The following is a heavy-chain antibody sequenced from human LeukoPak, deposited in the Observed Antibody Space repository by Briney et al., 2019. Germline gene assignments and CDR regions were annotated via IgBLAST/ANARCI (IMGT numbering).Heavy chain of an antibody. D-gene: IGHD6-13*01. CDR2: IIPILGIA. Sequence: ASVKVSCKASGYTFTSYGLSWVRQAPGQGLEWMGRIIPILGIANYAQKFQGRVTITADKSTSTAYMELSSLRSEDTAVYYCARDSAGYSSSWYGFDYWGQGTLVTVSS. J-gene: IGHJ4*02. CDR1: GYTFTSYG. CDR3: ARDSAGYSSSWYGFDY. V-gene: IGHV1-69*04.